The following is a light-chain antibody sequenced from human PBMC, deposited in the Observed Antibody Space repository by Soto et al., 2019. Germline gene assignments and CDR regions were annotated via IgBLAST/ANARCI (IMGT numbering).Light chain of an antibody. Sequence: VIWMTQSPSLLSASTGDRVTISCRMSQGISSYLAWYQQKPGKAPELLIYGASNRATGIPDRFSGSGSGTDFTLTISRLEPEDFAVYYCQQYGSSGTFGQGTKVDIK. V-gene: IGKV1D-8*03. J-gene: IGKJ1*01. CDR1: QGISSY. CDR3: QQYGSSGT. CDR2: GAS.